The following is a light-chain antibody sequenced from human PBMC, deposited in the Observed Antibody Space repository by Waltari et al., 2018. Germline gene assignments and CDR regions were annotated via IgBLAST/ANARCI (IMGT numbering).Light chain of an antibody. V-gene: IGLV2-8*01. CDR3: SSYAGSNNFVV. CDR2: EVS. CDR1: SSDVGGSNY. Sequence: QSALTQPPSASGSPGQSVTIPCTGTSSDVGGSNYASWYQQHPGKAPKLMIYEVSKRPSGVPDRFSGSKSGNTASLTVSGLQAEDEADYYCSSYAGSNNFVVFGGGTKLTVL. J-gene: IGLJ2*01.